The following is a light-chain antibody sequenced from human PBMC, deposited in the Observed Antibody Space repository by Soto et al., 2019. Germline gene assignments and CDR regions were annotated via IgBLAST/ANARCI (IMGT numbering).Light chain of an antibody. V-gene: IGKV1-5*01. CDR2: DAS. Sequence: DIPMTQSPSTLSASVGDRVTITCRASQTIIIWLAWYQQKPGKAPKLLIYDASSLKSGVPSRFSGSGSGTEFTLTISSLQPDDSATYYCQQYHSYLYTFGQGTKLEIK. J-gene: IGKJ2*01. CDR3: QQYHSYLYT. CDR1: QTIIIW.